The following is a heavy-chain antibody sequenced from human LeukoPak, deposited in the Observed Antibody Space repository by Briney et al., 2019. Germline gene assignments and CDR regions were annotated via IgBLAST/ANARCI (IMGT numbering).Heavy chain of an antibody. D-gene: IGHD6-19*01. CDR3: ARVVYSSGCFDY. CDR1: GCSISSYY. Sequence: PSETLSLTCTVSGCSISSYYWSWIRQPPGKGLEWIGYIYYSGSNNYNPSLKSRVTISVDTSKNQFSLKLSSVTAADTAVYYCARVVYSSGCFDYWGQGTLVTVSS. CDR2: IYYSGSN. V-gene: IGHV4-59*01. J-gene: IGHJ4*02.